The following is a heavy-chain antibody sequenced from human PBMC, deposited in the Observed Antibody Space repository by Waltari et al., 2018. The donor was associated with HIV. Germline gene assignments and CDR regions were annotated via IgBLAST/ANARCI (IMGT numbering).Heavy chain of an antibody. Sequence: QVQLVQSGAEVKTPGGSVTVSCKASGYTFTRYDIHWVRQATGQGLEWMGWMNPNSGNTGYTKKFQGRVTMTRDTSISTAYMELSSLRSEDTAVYYCARVYYYDSGSYRPFFEYWGQGTLVTVSS. CDR2: MNPNSGNT. J-gene: IGHJ4*02. CDR3: ARVYYYDSGSYRPFFEY. CDR1: GYTFTRYD. D-gene: IGHD3-10*01. V-gene: IGHV1-8*02.